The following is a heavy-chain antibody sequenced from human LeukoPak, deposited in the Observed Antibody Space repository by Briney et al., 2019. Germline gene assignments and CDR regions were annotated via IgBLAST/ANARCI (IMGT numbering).Heavy chain of an antibody. Sequence: SETLSLTCDVSGGSLSGYCWTWIRQTPGKGLEWLGHMNHLVTTNYNPSLESRITISLDTSKNQFSLNLTSVTAADTAVYYCARRGGRSVIGYWGQGTLVTVSS. V-gene: IGHV4-34*01. CDR1: GGSLSGYC. D-gene: IGHD3-3*02. CDR2: MNHLVTT. CDR3: ARRGGRSVIGY. J-gene: IGHJ4*02.